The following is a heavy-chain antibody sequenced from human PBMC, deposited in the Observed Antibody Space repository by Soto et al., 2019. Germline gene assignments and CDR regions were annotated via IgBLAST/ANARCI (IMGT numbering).Heavy chain of an antibody. CDR3: ASMGYHYGSGSYPLAY. D-gene: IGHD3-10*01. J-gene: IGHJ4*02. CDR2: MYNSGST. Sequence: QVQLQESGPGLVKPSETLSLTCTVSGGSISSYYWTWIRQPPGKGLEWIGFMYNSGSTHYNPSLNGRVTLALXTXKXXFSLNLRAVTAADPAVYYCASMGYHYGSGSYPLAYWGQGTLVTVSS. CDR1: GGSISSYY. V-gene: IGHV4-4*08.